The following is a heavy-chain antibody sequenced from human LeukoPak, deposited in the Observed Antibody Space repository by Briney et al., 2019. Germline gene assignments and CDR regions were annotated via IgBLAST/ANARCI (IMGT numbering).Heavy chain of an antibody. CDR3: ARDLSGVTGYTYGRGIDY. CDR2: ISSSSSYI. Sequence: GASLRLSCAASGFTFSSYSMNWVRQAPGKGLEWVSSISSSSSYIYYADSVKGRFTISRDNAKNSLYLQMNSLRAEDTAVYYCARDLSGVTGYTYGRGIDYWGQGTLVTVSS. J-gene: IGHJ4*02. D-gene: IGHD5-18*01. CDR1: GFTFSSYS. V-gene: IGHV3-21*01.